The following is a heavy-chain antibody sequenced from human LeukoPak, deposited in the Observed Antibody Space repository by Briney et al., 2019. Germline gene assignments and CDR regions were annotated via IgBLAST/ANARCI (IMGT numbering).Heavy chain of an antibody. V-gene: IGHV3-23*01. D-gene: IGHD3-3*01. CDR1: GLTFSRYA. CDR3: AKRHDFSDKGFDY. J-gene: IGHJ4*02. CDR2: ISGSGGST. Sequence: PGGSLRLSCAASGLTFSRYAMSWVRQAPGKGLEWVSAISGSGGSTYYADSVKGRFTISRDNSKNTLYLQMNSLRAEDTAVYYCAKRHDFSDKGFDYWGQGTLVTVSS.